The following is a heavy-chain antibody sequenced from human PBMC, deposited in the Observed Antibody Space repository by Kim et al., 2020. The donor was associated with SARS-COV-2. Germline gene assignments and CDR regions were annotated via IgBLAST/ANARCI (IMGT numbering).Heavy chain of an antibody. V-gene: IGHV4-31*02. D-gene: IGHD3-10*01. Sequence: SLRGRVTISVDTSKNQFSLKLSSVTAAETAVYYCARDTVRGVYYYYGMDVWGQGTTVTVSS. J-gene: IGHJ6*02. CDR3: ARDTVRGVYYYYGMDV.